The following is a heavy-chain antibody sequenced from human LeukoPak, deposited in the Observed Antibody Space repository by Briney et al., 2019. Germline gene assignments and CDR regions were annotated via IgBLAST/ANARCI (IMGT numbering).Heavy chain of an antibody. V-gene: IGHV3-48*03. J-gene: IGHJ6*04. D-gene: IGHD3-10*02. CDR1: GFTFSSYE. Sequence: GGSLRLSCAASGFTFSSYEMNWVRQAPGKGLEWVSYISSSCSTIYYAASVKGRFTISRDNAKNSLYLQMNSLRAEDTAVYYCAELGITMIGGVWGKGTTVTISS. CDR2: ISSSCSTI. CDR3: AELGITMIGGV.